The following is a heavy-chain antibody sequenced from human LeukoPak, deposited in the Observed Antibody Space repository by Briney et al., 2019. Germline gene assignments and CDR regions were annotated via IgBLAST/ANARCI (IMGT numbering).Heavy chain of an antibody. Sequence: PGGSLRLSCAASAFTFKNYAMSWVRQAPGKGLEWVSGIFGSGGTTYYADSVKGRFTISRDNSKNTVYLQMHSLRAEDTAVYYCAHNKSGSYKFDYWGQGTLVTVSS. CDR3: AHNKSGSYKFDY. J-gene: IGHJ4*02. CDR1: AFTFKNYA. D-gene: IGHD1-26*01. CDR2: IFGSGGTT. V-gene: IGHV3-23*01.